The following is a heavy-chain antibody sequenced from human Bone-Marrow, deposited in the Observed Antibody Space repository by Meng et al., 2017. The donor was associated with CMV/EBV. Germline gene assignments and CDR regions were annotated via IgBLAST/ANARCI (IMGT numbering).Heavy chain of an antibody. J-gene: IGHJ6*02. D-gene: IGHD4-23*01. CDR2: IHHSGNT. CDR1: SGSISSNKW. CDR3: VKLGGNGVGYEYGMDV. Sequence: SETLSLTCAVSSGSISSNKWWSWVRQPPGKGLEWIGEIHHSGNTNYNPSLKSRVTISIDKSKNQFSLKLSFVTAADTAVYYCVKLGGNGVGYEYGMDVWGQGTTVPVSS. V-gene: IGHV4-4*02.